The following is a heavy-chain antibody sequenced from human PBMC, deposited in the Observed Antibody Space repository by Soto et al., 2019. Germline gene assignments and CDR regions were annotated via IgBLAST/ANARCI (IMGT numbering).Heavy chain of an antibody. J-gene: IGHJ6*03. V-gene: IGHV1-24*01. CDR2: FYPEDGET. CDR1: GYTLTELS. CDR3: AKASLERITIFGVVITYYYMDV. D-gene: IGHD3-3*01. Sequence: ASVKVSCKVSGYTLTELSMHWVRQAPGKGLEWMGGFYPEDGETIYAQKFQGRVTMTEDTSTDTAYMELSSLRSEDTAVYYCAKASLERITIFGVVITYYYMDVWGKGTTVTVPS.